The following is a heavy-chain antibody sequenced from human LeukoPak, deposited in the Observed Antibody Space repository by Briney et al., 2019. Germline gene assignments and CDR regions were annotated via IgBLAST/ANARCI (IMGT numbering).Heavy chain of an antibody. CDR3: ARDQGYIDY. V-gene: IGHV4-59*11. D-gene: IGHD6-13*01. Sequence: SETLSLTCTVSGGSISSHYWSWLRQPPGKGLEWIGYIYYSGSTNYNPSLKSRVTISVDTSKNQFSLKLSSVTAADTAVYYCARDQGYIDYWGQGTLVTVSS. CDR1: GGSISSHY. CDR2: IYYSGST. J-gene: IGHJ4*02.